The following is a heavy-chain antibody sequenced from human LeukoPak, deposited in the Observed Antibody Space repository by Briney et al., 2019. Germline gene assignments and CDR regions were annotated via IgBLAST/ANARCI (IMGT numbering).Heavy chain of an antibody. D-gene: IGHD3-3*01. CDR1: GGTFSSYA. J-gene: IGHJ5*02. Sequence: ASVKVSCKASGGTFSSYAISWVRQAPGQGLEWMGGIIPIFGTANYAQKFQGRVTITADESTSTAYMELSSLRSEDTAVYYCAKDQRITIFGVVMYWFDPWGQGTLVTVSS. CDR3: AKDQRITIFGVVMYWFDP. CDR2: IIPIFGTA. V-gene: IGHV1-69*13.